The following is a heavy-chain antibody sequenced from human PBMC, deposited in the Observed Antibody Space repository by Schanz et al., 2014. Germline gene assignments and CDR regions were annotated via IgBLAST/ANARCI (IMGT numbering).Heavy chain of an antibody. D-gene: IGHD3-22*01. CDR1: GYTFSDYG. J-gene: IGHJ4*02. CDR2: IIPILGIA. V-gene: IGHV1-69*04. CDR3: ARSNYYDNSDYYNSFDY. Sequence: QVQLVQSGPEVEKPGASVKVSCKTSGYTFSDYGITWVRQAPGQGLEWMGRIIPILGIANYAQKFQGRVTNTADKSTSTAYMDLSSLRPEDTAVYYCARSNYYDNSDYYNSFDYWGQGTLVTVSS.